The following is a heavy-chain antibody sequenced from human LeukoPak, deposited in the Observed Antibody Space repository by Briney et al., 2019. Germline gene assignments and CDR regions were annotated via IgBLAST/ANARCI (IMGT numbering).Heavy chain of an antibody. J-gene: IGHJ4*02. CDR3: AKFDQDWGTFDY. V-gene: IGHV1-2*02. CDR1: GYTFSGYY. Sequence: ASVKVSCKASGYTFSGYYIHWVRQAPGQGLEWMGWIKPDSGDTHYVQKFQGRVTMTRDTSITTAYMELSLRSDGTAVYYCAKFDQDWGTFDYWGQGTVVTVSS. D-gene: IGHD7-27*01. CDR2: IKPDSGDT.